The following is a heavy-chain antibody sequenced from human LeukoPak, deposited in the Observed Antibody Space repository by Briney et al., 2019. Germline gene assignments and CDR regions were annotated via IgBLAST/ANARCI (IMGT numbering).Heavy chain of an antibody. J-gene: IGHJ4*02. CDR1: GFTFSSYW. D-gene: IGHD6-19*01. CDR3: ASQQWLVSDFDY. Sequence: GGSLRLSCAASGFTFSSYWMSWVRQAPGKGLEWVANIKQDGSEKYYVDSVKGRFTISRDNAKNSLYLQMNSLRGEDTAVYYCASQQWLVSDFDYWGQGTLVTVSS. V-gene: IGHV3-7*01. CDR2: IKQDGSEK.